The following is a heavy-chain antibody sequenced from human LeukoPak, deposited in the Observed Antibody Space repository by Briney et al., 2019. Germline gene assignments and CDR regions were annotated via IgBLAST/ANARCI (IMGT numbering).Heavy chain of an antibody. CDR1: GYTFTSYD. Sequence: ASVKVSCKASGYTFTSYDINWVRQAPGQGLEWMGWMNPNSGNTGYAQKFQGRVTITRNISISTAYMELSSLRSEDTAVYYCARGGNYFDSSVYSPRLPFDYWGQGTLVTVSS. CDR2: MNPNSGNT. J-gene: IGHJ4*02. D-gene: IGHD3-22*01. CDR3: ARGGNYFDSSVYSPRLPFDY. V-gene: IGHV1-8*03.